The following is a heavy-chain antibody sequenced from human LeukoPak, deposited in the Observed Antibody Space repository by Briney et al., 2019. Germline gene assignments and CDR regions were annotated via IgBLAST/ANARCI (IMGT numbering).Heavy chain of an antibody. Sequence: GASLKISCXGSGSRFTSYWIGWVRQMPGKGLEWMGIIYPGDSDTRYSPSFQGQVTISADKSISTAYLQWSSLKASDTAMYYCAREYSSSWSDYWGQGTLVTVSS. CDR2: IYPGDSDT. CDR1: GSRFTSYW. V-gene: IGHV5-51*01. J-gene: IGHJ4*02. CDR3: AREYSSSWSDY. D-gene: IGHD6-13*01.